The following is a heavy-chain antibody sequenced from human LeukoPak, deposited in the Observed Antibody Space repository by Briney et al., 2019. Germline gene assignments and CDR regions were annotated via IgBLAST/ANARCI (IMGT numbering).Heavy chain of an antibody. J-gene: IGHJ4*02. Sequence: SGESLRLSCTTSGFVFGSHGMHWVRQAPGKGLEWVSAISGSGGSTYYADSVKGRFTISRDNSKNTLYLQMNSLRAEDTAVYYCAKDRPPTYYDSSGYYDYWGQGTLVTVSS. CDR1: GFVFGSHG. D-gene: IGHD3-22*01. CDR2: ISGSGGST. V-gene: IGHV3-23*01. CDR3: AKDRPPTYYDSSGYYDY.